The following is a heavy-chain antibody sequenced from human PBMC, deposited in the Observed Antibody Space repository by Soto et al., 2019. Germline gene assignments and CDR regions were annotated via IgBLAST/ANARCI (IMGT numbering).Heavy chain of an antibody. Sequence: EVQLVQSGAEVKKPGESLKISCKGSGYSFTSYWIGWVRQMPGKGLEWMGIIYPGDSDTRYSPSFQGQVTISADKSISTAYLQWSSLKASDTAMYYCTRTLAAGKNYYGMDVWGQGTTVTVSS. CDR3: TRTLAAGKNYYGMDV. CDR1: GYSFTSYW. J-gene: IGHJ6*02. D-gene: IGHD6-13*01. CDR2: IYPGDSDT. V-gene: IGHV5-51*01.